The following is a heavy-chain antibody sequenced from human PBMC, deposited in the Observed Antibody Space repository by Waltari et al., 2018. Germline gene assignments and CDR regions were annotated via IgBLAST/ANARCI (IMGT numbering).Heavy chain of an antibody. J-gene: IGHJ6*02. Sequence: QVQLQESGPGLVKPSETLSLTCTVSGGSISSYYRSWIRQPPGKGLEWIGYIYYSGSTNYNPSLKSRVTISVDTSKNQFSLKLSSVTAADTAVYYCARDSLRGSPPPYGMDVWGQGTTVTVSS. D-gene: IGHD4-17*01. CDR2: IYYSGST. CDR3: ARDSLRGSPPPYGMDV. CDR1: GGSISSYY. V-gene: IGHV4-59*01.